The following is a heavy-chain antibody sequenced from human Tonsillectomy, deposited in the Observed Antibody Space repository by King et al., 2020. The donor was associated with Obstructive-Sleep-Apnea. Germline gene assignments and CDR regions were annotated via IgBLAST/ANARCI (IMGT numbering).Heavy chain of an antibody. Sequence: VQLQQSGPGLVKPSQTLSLTCALSGDHVSSNSAAWNWIRQSPSRGLEWLGRTYYRSKWYNDYAVSVKGRITINPDTAKNQFSLQPHSVTPEDTAVYYCARDRGYCSSTACYEYNWFDPWGQGTLVTVSS. CDR2: TYYRSKWYN. CDR1: GDHVSSNSAA. J-gene: IGHJ5*02. D-gene: IGHD2-2*01. V-gene: IGHV6-1*01. CDR3: ARDRGYCSSTACYEYNWFDP.